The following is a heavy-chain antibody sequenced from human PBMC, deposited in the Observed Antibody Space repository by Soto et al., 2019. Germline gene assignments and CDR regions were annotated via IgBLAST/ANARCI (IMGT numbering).Heavy chain of an antibody. D-gene: IGHD3-3*01. J-gene: IGHJ4*02. CDR1: GGSFSRYY. Sequence: PSETQSLTCAVYGGSFSRYYWSRIRQPPRKGLEWIGEFNHCGSTNYNPSPKRRITISVDPFETQFSLKLSSVTAAYTALYYSARGLRFLDWFLAYWRQGSLVTV. CDR2: FNHCGST. CDR3: ARGLRFLDWFLAY. V-gene: IGHV4-34*01.